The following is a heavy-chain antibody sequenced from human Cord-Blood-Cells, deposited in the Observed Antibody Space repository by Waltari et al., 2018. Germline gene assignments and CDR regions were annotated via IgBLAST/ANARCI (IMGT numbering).Heavy chain of an antibody. J-gene: IGHJ4*02. CDR3: TRLLPSGLFEY. Sequence: EVQLVESGGGLVQPGRSLRLSCTASGFTFGDYAMSWVRRAPGKGLEWVGCIRSKSYGGTTEYAASVKGRFTISRDDSKSIAYLQMNSLKTEDTAVYYCTRLLPSGLFEYWGQGTLVTVSS. CDR1: GFTFGDYA. V-gene: IGHV3-49*04. CDR2: IRSKSYGGTT.